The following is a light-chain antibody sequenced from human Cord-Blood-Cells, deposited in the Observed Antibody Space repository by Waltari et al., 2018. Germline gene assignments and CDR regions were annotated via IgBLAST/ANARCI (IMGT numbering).Light chain of an antibody. V-gene: IGLV2-14*01. J-gene: IGLJ2*01. CDR1: SSDVGGYNY. CDR3: SSYTSSSTLVV. Sequence: QSALTHPASVSGSPGQSSTIPCTGTSSDVGGYNYFSCYQQHPGKAPKLMIYDVSNRPSGVSNRFSGSKSGNTASLTISGLQAEDEADYYCSSYTSSSTLVVFGGGTKLTVL. CDR2: DVS.